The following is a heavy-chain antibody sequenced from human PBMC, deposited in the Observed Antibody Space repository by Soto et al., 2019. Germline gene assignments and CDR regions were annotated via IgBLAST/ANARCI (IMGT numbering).Heavy chain of an antibody. J-gene: IGHJ6*03. Sequence: ASVKVSCKASGYTFTSYYMHWVRQAPGQGLEWMGIINPSGGSTSYAQKFQGRVTMTRDTSTSTVYMELSSLRSEDTAVYYCARDASEYQLLLYYNYMDVWGKGTTVTVSS. CDR2: INPSGGST. CDR1: GYTFTSYY. V-gene: IGHV1-46*03. CDR3: ARDASEYQLLLYYNYMDV. D-gene: IGHD2-2*01.